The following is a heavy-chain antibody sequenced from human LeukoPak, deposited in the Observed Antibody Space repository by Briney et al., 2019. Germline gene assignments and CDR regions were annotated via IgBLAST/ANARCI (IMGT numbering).Heavy chain of an antibody. CDR2: INPSGGST. CDR3: ARDLPEIWYDSSGYYQY. D-gene: IGHD3-22*01. CDR1: GYTFTSYY. V-gene: IGHV1-46*01. Sequence: GASVKVSCKASGYTFTSYYMHWVRQAPGQGLEWMGIINPSGGSTSYAQKFQGRVTMTRDTSTSTVYMELSSLRSEDTAVYYCARDLPEIWYDSSGYYQYWGQGTLVTVSS. J-gene: IGHJ4*02.